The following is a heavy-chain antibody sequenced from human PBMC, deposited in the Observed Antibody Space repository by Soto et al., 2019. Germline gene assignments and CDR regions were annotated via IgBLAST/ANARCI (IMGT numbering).Heavy chain of an antibody. J-gene: IGHJ4*02. Sequence: ASVKVSCKASGGTFSSYAISWVRQAPGQGLEWMGGIIPIFGTANYAQKFQGRVTITADESTSTAYMELSSLRSEDTAVYCCASLSPVGYQSHWGQGTLVTVSS. V-gene: IGHV1-69*13. CDR3: ASLSPVGYQSH. CDR1: GGTFSSYA. CDR2: IIPIFGTA. D-gene: IGHD3-16*02.